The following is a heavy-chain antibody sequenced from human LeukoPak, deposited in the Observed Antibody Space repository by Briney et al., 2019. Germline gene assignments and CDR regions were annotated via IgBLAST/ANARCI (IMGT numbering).Heavy chain of an antibody. D-gene: IGHD7-27*01. J-gene: IGHJ4*02. CDR3: TQLTGDEHYFDS. CDR2: INPIFGGT. V-gene: IGHV1-2*02. Sequence: ASVKVSCKASGYTFTDYYIHWVRQAPGQGLEWLGWINPIFGGTNYAQKFQGRVTMTADTSISSADMELRSLKADDTAVYYRTQLTGDEHYFDSWGQGTLVSVSS. CDR1: GYTFTDYY.